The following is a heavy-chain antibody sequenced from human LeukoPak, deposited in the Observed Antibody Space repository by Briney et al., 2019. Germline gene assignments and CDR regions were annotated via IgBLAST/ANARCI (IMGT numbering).Heavy chain of an antibody. Sequence: SETLSLTCTVSGGSISSYYWSWIRQPPAKGLEWIGYIYYSGSTNYNPSLKSRVTISVDTSKNQFSLKLSSVTAADTAVYYCARDPSIVGADYMDVWGKGTTLTVSS. CDR3: ARDPSIVGADYMDV. V-gene: IGHV4-59*01. CDR1: GGSISSYY. CDR2: IYYSGST. J-gene: IGHJ6*03. D-gene: IGHD1-26*01.